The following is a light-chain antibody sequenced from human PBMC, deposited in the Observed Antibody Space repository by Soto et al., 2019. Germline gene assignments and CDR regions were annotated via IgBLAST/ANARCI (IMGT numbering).Light chain of an antibody. CDR3: TSFAGSNSYV. CDR1: SSAIGGYTY. J-gene: IGLJ1*01. CDR2: EVN. V-gene: IGLV2-8*01. Sequence: QSVLTQPPSASGAPGQSVTISCPGTSSAIGGYTYVSWYQHHPGKAPKLMIYEVNKRPSGVPDRFSGSKSGNTASLTVSGLQAEDEADYYCTSFAGSNSYVFGTGTKVTVL.